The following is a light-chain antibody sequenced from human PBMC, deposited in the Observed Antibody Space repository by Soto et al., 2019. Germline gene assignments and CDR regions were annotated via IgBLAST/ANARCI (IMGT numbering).Light chain of an antibody. V-gene: IGKV3-15*01. J-gene: IGKJ5*01. CDR1: QSVYSS. Sequence: ETVMTQSPATLSVSPGERATLSCRASQSVYSSLAWYQQKPGQAPRLLIYGASTRATGFPARFSGSGSGTEFTLTISSLQSEDFAVYYCQQYNGWPITFGQGTRLEI. CDR2: GAS. CDR3: QQYNGWPIT.